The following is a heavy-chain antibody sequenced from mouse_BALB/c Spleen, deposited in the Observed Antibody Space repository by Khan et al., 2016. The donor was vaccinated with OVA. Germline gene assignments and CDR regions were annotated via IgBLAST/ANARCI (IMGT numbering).Heavy chain of an antibody. CDR3: ARVYGGDFDY. D-gene: IGHD1-1*01. Sequence: EVQLVESGPGLVKPSQSLSLTCTVTGYSITSGYGWNWIRQFPGNKLEWMGYISYSGSTNYNPSLKSRISITRDTSENQFFLQLNSVTTEDTATYYCARVYGGDFDYWGQGTTLTVSS. CDR2: ISYSGST. J-gene: IGHJ2*01. CDR1: GYSITSGYG. V-gene: IGHV3-2*02.